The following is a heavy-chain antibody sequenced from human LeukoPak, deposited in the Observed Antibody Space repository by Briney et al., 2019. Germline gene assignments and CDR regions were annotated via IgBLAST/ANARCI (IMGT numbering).Heavy chain of an antibody. J-gene: IGHJ3*02. CDR3: ARGDYYDSSGDAFDI. CDR1: GYTFTGYY. CDR2: INPNSGNT. Sequence: GASVKVSCKASGYTFTGYYMHWVRQAPGQGLEWMGWINPNSGNTGYAQKFQGRVTMTRNTSISTAYMELSSLRSEDTAVYYCARGDYYDSSGDAFDIWGQGTMVTVSS. D-gene: IGHD3-22*01. V-gene: IGHV1-8*02.